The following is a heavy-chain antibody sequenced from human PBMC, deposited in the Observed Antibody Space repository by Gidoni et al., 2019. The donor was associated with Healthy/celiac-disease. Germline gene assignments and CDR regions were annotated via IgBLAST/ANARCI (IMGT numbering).Heavy chain of an antibody. V-gene: IGHV1-69*04. CDR1: GGTLSSSA. CDR2: IIPLLGIA. CDR3: ARGSAYYDILTGKGGGWFDP. Sequence: QVQLVQSGAEVKKPGSSVKVSCKASGGTLSSSAISWVRQAPGQGLEWMGRIIPLLGIANDAQKFQGRVTITADKSTSTAYMELSSLRSEDTAVYYCARGSAYYDILTGKGGGWFDPWGQGTLVTVSS. J-gene: IGHJ5*02. D-gene: IGHD3-9*01.